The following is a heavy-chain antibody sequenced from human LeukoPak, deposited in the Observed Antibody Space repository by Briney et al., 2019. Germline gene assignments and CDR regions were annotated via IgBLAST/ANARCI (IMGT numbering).Heavy chain of an antibody. V-gene: IGHV5-51*01. Sequence: GESLKISCKGSEYSFTTYWIGWVRQMPGKGLEWMAMIYPGDSDTTYSPSFQGHVTISADKSISTAYLQWSRLKASDTAMYYCARHIGLTTRYLDYWGQGTLVTVSS. J-gene: IGHJ4*02. CDR3: ARHIGLTTRYLDY. D-gene: IGHD4/OR15-4a*01. CDR2: IYPGDSDT. CDR1: EYSFTTYW.